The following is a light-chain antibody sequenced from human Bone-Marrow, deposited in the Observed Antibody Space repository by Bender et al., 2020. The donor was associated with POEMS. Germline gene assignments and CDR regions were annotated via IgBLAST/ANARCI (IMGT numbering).Light chain of an antibody. CDR3: CSYAGTYTYV. CDR2: EVS. V-gene: IGLV2-14*01. Sequence: QSALTQPASVSGSPGQSITISCTGASSDVCGYNYVSWYQHHPGKAPKLLIHEVSNRPSGVPDRFSGSKSGNMASLTISGLQAEDEADYYCCSYAGTYTYVFGTGTKVTVL. CDR1: SSDVCGYNY. J-gene: IGLJ1*01.